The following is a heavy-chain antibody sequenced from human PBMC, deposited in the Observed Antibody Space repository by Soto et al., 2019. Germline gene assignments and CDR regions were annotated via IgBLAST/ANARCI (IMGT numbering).Heavy chain of an antibody. Sequence: PGGSLRLSCAASGFTFSDHYMSWIRQAPGKGLEWIGYSSNSGSFTRYADSMKGRFSISRDNAKNSLYLQINSLRGDDTAIYYCVRSGDNYNLLDYWGQGTPVTVSS. V-gene: IGHV3-11*06. CDR1: GFTFSDHY. J-gene: IGHJ4*02. D-gene: IGHD1-1*01. CDR3: VRSGDNYNLLDY. CDR2: SSNSGSFT.